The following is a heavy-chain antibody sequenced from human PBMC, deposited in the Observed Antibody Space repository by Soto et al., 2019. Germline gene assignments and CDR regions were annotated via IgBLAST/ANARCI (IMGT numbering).Heavy chain of an antibody. D-gene: IGHD3-22*01. Sequence: PSETLSLTCSVSGGSVSDKTYYWSWIRQSPGKGLEWIGYVYYTGSTKYNPSLKSRATISVDTSKNQFSLKLNSVTAADTAVYYCARGYYDRNGQSSTFDIWGQGTMVTVSS. J-gene: IGHJ3*02. CDR1: GGSVSDKTYY. V-gene: IGHV4-61*01. CDR3: ARGYYDRNGQSSTFDI. CDR2: VYYTGST.